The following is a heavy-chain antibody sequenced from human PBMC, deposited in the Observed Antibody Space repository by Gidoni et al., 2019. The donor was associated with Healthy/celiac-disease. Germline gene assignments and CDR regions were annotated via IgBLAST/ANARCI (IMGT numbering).Heavy chain of an antibody. CDR2: ISSSGSTI. V-gene: IGHV3-48*03. Sequence: EVQLVASGGGLVPPGGSLRLSCAASGFTFSSYEMNWVRQAPGKGLEWVSYISSSGSTIYYADSVKGRFTISRDNAKNSLYLQMNSLRAEDTAVYYCARGLRIVVVVAATPEWGQGTLVTVSS. CDR1: GFTFSSYE. D-gene: IGHD2-15*01. CDR3: ARGLRIVVVVAATPE. J-gene: IGHJ4*02.